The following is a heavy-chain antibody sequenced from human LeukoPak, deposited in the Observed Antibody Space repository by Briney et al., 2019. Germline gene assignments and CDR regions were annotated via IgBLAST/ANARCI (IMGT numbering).Heavy chain of an antibody. D-gene: IGHD1-26*01. V-gene: IGHV3-23*01. CDR2: ISGGGGST. Sequence: GGSLRLSCAASGFTFSDYYMNWVRQAPGKGLEWVSTISGGGGSTYYADSVKGRFTISRDNSKNTLYLQVNSLRAEDTAVYYCAKGGKWDVTPFDYWGQGTLVTVSS. CDR1: GFTFSDYY. J-gene: IGHJ4*02. CDR3: AKGGKWDVTPFDY.